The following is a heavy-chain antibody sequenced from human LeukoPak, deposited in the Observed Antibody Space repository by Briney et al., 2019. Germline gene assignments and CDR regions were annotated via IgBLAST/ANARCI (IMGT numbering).Heavy chain of an antibody. V-gene: IGHV3-23*01. J-gene: IGHJ3*01. CDR2: IAGSGDTT. CDR3: GKGGWGTTFHV. Sequence: PGGSLRLSCAASGFTFSTHGMSWFRQAPGKGLEWVSSIAGSGDTTYYADSVKGRFTISRDDSENTLFLQLNSLRVDETAFYYCGKGGWGTTFHVWGQGTMVIVSS. D-gene: IGHD6-19*01. CDR1: GFTFSTHG.